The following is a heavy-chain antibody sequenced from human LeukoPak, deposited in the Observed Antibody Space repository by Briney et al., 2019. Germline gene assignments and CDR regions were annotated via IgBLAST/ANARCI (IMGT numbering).Heavy chain of an antibody. D-gene: IGHD6-19*01. V-gene: IGHV1-18*01. CDR2: ISAYNGNT. Sequence: ASVKVSCKASGYTFTSYGISWVRQAPGQGLEWMGWISAYNGNTNYAQKFQGRVTMTRDTSITTAYMELTRLRSDDTALYFCATYSSGWYPHDAFDIWGQGTMVTVSS. J-gene: IGHJ3*02. CDR1: GYTFTSYG. CDR3: ATYSSGWYPHDAFDI.